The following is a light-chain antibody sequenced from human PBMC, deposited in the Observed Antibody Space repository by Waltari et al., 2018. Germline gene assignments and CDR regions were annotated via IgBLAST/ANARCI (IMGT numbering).Light chain of an antibody. CDR3: QQYGSSIMYT. CDR1: PSQTMRY. Sequence: SPSQTMRYLTCYNQQPAKEPRHLMFGASCTAAGVPDRCSSSGSGRDFTITISRLEPQDYVVYYCQQYGSSIMYTFGKGTKVEIK. V-gene: IGKV3-20*01. J-gene: IGKJ2*01. CDR2: GAS.